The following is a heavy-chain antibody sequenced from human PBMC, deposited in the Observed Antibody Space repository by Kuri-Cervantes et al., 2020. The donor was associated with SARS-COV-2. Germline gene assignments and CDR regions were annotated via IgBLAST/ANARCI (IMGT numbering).Heavy chain of an antibody. V-gene: IGHV4-61*01. CDR3: TGWIFGIFIRD. D-gene: IGHD3-3*01. CDR1: GGSISSGSYY. J-gene: IGHJ4*01. CDR2: IFYSGSN. Sequence: SETLSLTCTVSGGSISSGSYYWSWIRQPPGKGLEWIGNIFYSGSNNYNPSLKSRVTMSVATSKNQFSLKLNSVTAADTAVYYCTGWIFGIFIRDWGQGILVTVSS.